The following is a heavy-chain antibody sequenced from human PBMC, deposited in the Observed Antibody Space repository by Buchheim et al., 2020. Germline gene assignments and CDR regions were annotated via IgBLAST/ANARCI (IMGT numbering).Heavy chain of an antibody. J-gene: IGHJ2*01. Sequence: QVQLQESGPGLVKPSQTLSLTCTVSGGSISSCGYYWSWIRQHPGKVLEWIGYIYYSGSTYYNPSLKSRVTISLDPSNNQFSLKLSSVTAADTAVYYCARDLFATAMPFDLWGRGTL. CDR2: IYYSGST. CDR3: ARDLFATAMPFDL. CDR1: GGSISSCGYY. D-gene: IGHD4-17*01. V-gene: IGHV4-31*03.